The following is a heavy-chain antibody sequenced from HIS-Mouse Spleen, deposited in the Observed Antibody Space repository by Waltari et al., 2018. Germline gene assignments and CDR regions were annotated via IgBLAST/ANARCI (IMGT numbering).Heavy chain of an antibody. CDR1: GFTFSSYG. D-gene: IGHD1-26*01. Sequence: QVQLVESGGGVVQPGRSLRLSCAASGFTFSSYGMHWVRQAPGKGLGWVAVISYDGRNKYYADSVKGRLTISRDNSKNTLYLQMNSLRAEDTAVYYCAKDLSGSYYNYFDYWGQGTLVTVSS. CDR2: ISYDGRNK. CDR3: AKDLSGSYYNYFDY. V-gene: IGHV3-30*18. J-gene: IGHJ4*02.